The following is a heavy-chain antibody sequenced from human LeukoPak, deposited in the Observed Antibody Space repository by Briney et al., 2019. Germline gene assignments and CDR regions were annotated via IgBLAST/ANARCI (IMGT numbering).Heavy chain of an antibody. CDR1: GATFCSYA. J-gene: IGHJ4*02. CDR3: ASSSYSSGWYLFDY. Sequence: GASVKVSCNAAGATFCSYAISWWRRAPGHGVEWMGGIIPIFGTANYAQKFQGRVTITADESTSTAYMELSSLRSEDTAVYYCASSSYSSGWYLFDYWGQGTLSPSPQ. V-gene: IGHV1-69*01. D-gene: IGHD6-19*01. CDR2: IIPIFGTA.